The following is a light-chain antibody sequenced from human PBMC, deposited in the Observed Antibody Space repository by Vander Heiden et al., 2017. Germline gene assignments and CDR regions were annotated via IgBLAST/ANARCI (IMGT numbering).Light chain of an antibody. CDR3: QQYDNLPIT. Sequence: DIQMTQSPSSLSASVGDRVTITCQASQDISNYLNWYQQKPGKAPKLLIYDASNLETGVPSRFSGSGSGTDFTFTISRLQPEHIATYYCQQYDNLPITFGHGTRLEIK. V-gene: IGKV1-33*01. CDR2: DAS. J-gene: IGKJ5*01. CDR1: QDISNY.